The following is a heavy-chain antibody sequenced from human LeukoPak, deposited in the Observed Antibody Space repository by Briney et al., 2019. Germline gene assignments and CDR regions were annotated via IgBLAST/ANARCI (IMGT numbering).Heavy chain of an antibody. CDR2: INPNSGDT. J-gene: IGHJ4*02. V-gene: IGHV1-2*02. CDR3: ARVGSSGWYVHPTLDY. D-gene: IGHD6-19*01. Sequence: ASVKVSCKASGYTFTGYYMHWVRQAPGQGLGWMGWINPNSGDTNYAQKFQGRVTVTRDTSISTAYMELSRLRSDDTAVYYCARVGSSGWYVHPTLDYWGQGTLLTVSS. CDR1: GYTFTGYY.